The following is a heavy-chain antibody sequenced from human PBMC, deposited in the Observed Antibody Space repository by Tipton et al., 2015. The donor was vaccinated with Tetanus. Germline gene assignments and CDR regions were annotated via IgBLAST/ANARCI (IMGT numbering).Heavy chain of an antibody. D-gene: IGHD5-18*01. V-gene: IGHV3-30-3*01. J-gene: IGHJ4*02. CDR1: GFTFSSYA. CDR3: ARGGIQLWSGDY. CDR2: ISYDGSNK. Sequence: SLRLSCAASGFTFSSYAMHWVRQAPGKGMEWVAVISYDGSNKYYADSVKGRFTISRDNSKNTLYLQMNSLRAEDTAVYYCARGGIQLWSGDYWGQGTLFTVSS.